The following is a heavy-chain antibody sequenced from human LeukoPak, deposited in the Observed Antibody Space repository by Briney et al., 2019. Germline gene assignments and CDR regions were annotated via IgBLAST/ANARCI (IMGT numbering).Heavy chain of an antibody. CDR2: IYYSGST. V-gene: IGHV4-30-4*02. CDR1: GGPISSGDYY. J-gene: IGHJ2*01. Sequence: PSETLSLTCTVSGGPISSGDYYWSWIRQPPGKGLEWIGYIYYSGSTYYNPSLKSRVTISVDTSKNQFSLKLSSVTAADTAVYYCARDLSQDYDILTGYYPHWYFDLWGRGTLVTVSS. CDR3: ARDLSQDYDILTGYYPHWYFDL. D-gene: IGHD3-9*01.